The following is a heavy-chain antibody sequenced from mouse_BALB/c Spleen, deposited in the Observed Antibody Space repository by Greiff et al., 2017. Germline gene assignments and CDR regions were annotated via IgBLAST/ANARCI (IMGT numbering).Heavy chain of an antibody. V-gene: IGHV1-54*01. CDR2: INPGSGGT. CDR3: ARSDYDYSYFDV. Sequence: VQLQQSGAELVRPGTSVKVSCKASGYAFTNYLIEWVKQRPGQGLEWIGVINPGSGGTNYNEKFKGKATLTADKSSSTAYMQLSSLTSDDSAVYFCARSDYDYSYFDVWGAGTTVTVSS. CDR1: GYAFTNYL. D-gene: IGHD2-4*01. J-gene: IGHJ1*01.